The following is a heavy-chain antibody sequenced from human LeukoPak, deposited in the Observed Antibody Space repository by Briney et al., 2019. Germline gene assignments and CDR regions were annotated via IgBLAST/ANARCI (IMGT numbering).Heavy chain of an antibody. J-gene: IGHJ6*03. CDR1: GYTFTGYY. CDR3: ARSYSSSWSYYYYYYMDV. D-gene: IGHD6-13*01. CDR2: ISAYNGNT. V-gene: IGHV1-18*04. Sequence: SVKVSCKASGYTFTGYYMHWVRQAPGQGLEWLGWISAYNGNTNYAQKLQGRVTMTTDTSTSTAYMALRSLRSDDTAVYYCARSYSSSWSYYYYYYMDVWGKGTTVTVSS.